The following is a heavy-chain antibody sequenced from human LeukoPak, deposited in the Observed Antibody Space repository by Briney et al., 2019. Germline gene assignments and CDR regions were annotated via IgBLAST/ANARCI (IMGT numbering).Heavy chain of an antibody. CDR1: GGSISSGSYY. CDR2: IYTSGST. D-gene: IGHD6-13*01. J-gene: IGHJ4*02. V-gene: IGHV4-61*02. Sequence: SQTLSLTCTVSGGSISSGSYYWSWIRQPAGKGLEWIGRIYTSGSTNYNPSLKSRVTISVDTSKNQFSLKLNSVTAADTAVYYCAGGPKAASKNWGQGTLVTVSS. CDR3: AGGPKAASKN.